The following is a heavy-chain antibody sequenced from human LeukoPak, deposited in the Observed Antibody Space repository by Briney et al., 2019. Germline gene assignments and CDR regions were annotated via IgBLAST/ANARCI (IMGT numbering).Heavy chain of an antibody. J-gene: IGHJ6*03. Sequence: ASVKVSCKASGYRFTGYYIHWVRQAPGQGLEWMGWINPNSGETNFPRKFQGRVTMTRDTSVTTAYMELKRLRSDDTAVYYCTRTDFYYYYMDVWGKGTMVTVSS. V-gene: IGHV1-2*02. CDR2: INPNSGET. CDR1: GYRFTGYY. CDR3: TRTDFYYYYMDV.